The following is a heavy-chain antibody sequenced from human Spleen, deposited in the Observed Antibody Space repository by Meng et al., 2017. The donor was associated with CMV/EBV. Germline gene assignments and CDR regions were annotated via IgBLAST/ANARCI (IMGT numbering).Heavy chain of an antibody. J-gene: IGHJ4*02. D-gene: IGHD3-9*01. Sequence: NFNDYGMHWVRQAPGKGLEWVAVIWYDASNKYYADSVKGRFTISRDNSKNTLYLQMHSLRAEDTAVYYCAKDQNDVLTGYFIGGLDYWGQGALVTVSS. CDR1: NFNDYG. CDR3: AKDQNDVLTGYFIGGLDY. CDR2: IWYDASNK. V-gene: IGHV3-33*06.